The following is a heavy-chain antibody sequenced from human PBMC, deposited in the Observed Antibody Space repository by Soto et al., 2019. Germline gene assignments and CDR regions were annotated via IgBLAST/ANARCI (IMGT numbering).Heavy chain of an antibody. Sequence: QVQLVESGGGVVQPGRSLRLSCAASGFTFSSYGMHWVRQAPGKGLEWVAVISYDGSNKYYADSVKGRFTISRDNSKNTLYLQMASLRAEDTAVYYCAKDPGPDYGDYTFDYWGQGTLVTVSS. J-gene: IGHJ4*02. CDR1: GFTFSSYG. V-gene: IGHV3-30*18. CDR2: ISYDGSNK. CDR3: AKDPGPDYGDYTFDY. D-gene: IGHD4-17*01.